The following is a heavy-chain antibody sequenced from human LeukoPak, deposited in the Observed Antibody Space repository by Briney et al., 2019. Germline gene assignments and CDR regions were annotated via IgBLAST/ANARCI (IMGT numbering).Heavy chain of an antibody. CDR1: GYTFTGYY. D-gene: IGHD5-12*01. CDR2: INPNGGGT. Sequence: ASVKVSCKASGYTFTGYYIHWVRQAPGQGLEWMGWINPNGGGTNYAQKFQGRVTMTRDTSISTAYMELSRLRSDDTAVYYCARENRLRPVAFDIWGQGTMVTVSS. J-gene: IGHJ3*02. V-gene: IGHV1-2*02. CDR3: ARENRLRPVAFDI.